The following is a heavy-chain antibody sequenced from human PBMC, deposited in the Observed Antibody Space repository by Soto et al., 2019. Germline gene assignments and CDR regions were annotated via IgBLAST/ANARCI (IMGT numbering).Heavy chain of an antibody. J-gene: IGHJ4*02. CDR3: ARPTSYDSSGSFAY. D-gene: IGHD3-22*01. CDR1: GYTFTGYY. CDR2: INPNSGGA. V-gene: IGHV1-2*04. Sequence: ASVKVSCKASGYTFTGYYMHWVRQAPGQGLEWMGWINPNSGGANYAQKFQGWVTMTRDTSISTAYMELSRLRSDDTAVYYCARPTSYDSSGSFAYWGQGTLVTVSS.